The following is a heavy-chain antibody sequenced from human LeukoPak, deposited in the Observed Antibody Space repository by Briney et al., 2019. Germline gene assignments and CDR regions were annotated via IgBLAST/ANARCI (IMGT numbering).Heavy chain of an antibody. V-gene: IGHV1-8*01. CDR1: GYTFTSYD. D-gene: IGHD4-17*01. CDR3: ARGSDYGDYNWFDP. CDR2: MNPNSGNT. J-gene: IGHJ5*02. Sequence: GASVKVSCKASGYTFTSYDINWVRQATGQGLEWMGWMNPNSGNTGYAQKFQGRVTMTRNTSIGTAYMELSSLRSEDTAVYYCARGSDYGDYNWFDPWGQGTLVTVSS.